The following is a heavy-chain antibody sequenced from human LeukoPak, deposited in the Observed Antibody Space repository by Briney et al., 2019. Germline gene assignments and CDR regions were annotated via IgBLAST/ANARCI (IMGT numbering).Heavy chain of an antibody. D-gene: IGHD4-17*01. J-gene: IGHJ4*02. CDR2: IRSKAYGGTT. CDR1: GFTFGDYA. Sequence: GGSLRLSCTASGFTFGDYAMSWFRQAPGKGLEWVGFIRSKAYGGTTEYAASVKGRFTISRDDSKSIAYLQMNSLKTEDTAVYYCTRDEGYGDYEFGPGYWGQGTLVTVSS. CDR3: TRDEGYGDYEFGPGY. V-gene: IGHV3-49*03.